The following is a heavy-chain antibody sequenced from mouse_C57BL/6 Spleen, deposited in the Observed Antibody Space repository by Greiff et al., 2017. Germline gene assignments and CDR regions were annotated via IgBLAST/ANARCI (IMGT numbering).Heavy chain of an antibody. D-gene: IGHD2-4*01. CDR2: ISNGGGST. CDR3: ARLRYDYDYAMDY. CDR1: GFTFSDYY. Sequence: EVMLVESGGGLVQPGGSLKLSCAASGFTFSDYYMYWVRQTPEKRLEWVAYISNGGGSTYYPDTVKGRFTISRDNAKNTLYLQMSRLKSEDTAMYYCARLRYDYDYAMDYWGQGTSVTVSS. J-gene: IGHJ4*01. V-gene: IGHV5-12*01.